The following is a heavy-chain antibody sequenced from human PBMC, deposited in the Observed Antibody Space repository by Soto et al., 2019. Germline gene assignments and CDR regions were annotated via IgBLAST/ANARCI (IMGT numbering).Heavy chain of an antibody. CDR3: ARRGENQLLLFDY. Sequence: SVKVSCKGSGYTFTSYYIHWVRQAPGQGLEWMGIIKHSDGSTNYAQKFQGRVTMTSDTSTRTVNMELSSLRSEDTAVYYSARRGENQLLLFDYWGQ. CDR1: GYTFTSYY. CDR2: IKHSDGST. D-gene: IGHD2-2*01. V-gene: IGHV1-46*03. J-gene: IGHJ4*01.